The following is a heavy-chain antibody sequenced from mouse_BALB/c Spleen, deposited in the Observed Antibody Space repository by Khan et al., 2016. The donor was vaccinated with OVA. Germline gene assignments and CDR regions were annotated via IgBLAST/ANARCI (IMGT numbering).Heavy chain of an antibody. CDR1: GFTFSSYT. D-gene: IGHD2-1*01. V-gene: IGHV5-6-4*01. J-gene: IGHJ1*01. CDR3: TRDGNYAHWYFDV. CDR2: ISSGGTYT. Sequence: EVKLEESGGGLVKPGGSLKLSCAASGFTFSSYTMSWVRQTPEKRLEWVATISSGGTYTYYPDSVKGRFTISRDNAKNTLYLQMSSLKSEDTAMYYCTRDGNYAHWYFDVWGAGTTVTVSS.